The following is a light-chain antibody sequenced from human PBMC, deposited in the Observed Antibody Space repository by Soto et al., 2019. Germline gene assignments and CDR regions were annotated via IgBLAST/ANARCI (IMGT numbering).Light chain of an antibody. CDR3: QSYDGNLSGYV. J-gene: IGLJ1*01. Sequence: QSVLTQPPSVSGAPGQRVTISCTGSSSNIGAGYDVHWYQQLPGTAPKLLIYGNSNRPSGVPDRFSGSKSGTSASLAITGLQAEDEADYYCQSYDGNLSGYVFGTG. CDR2: GNS. CDR1: SSNIGAGYD. V-gene: IGLV1-40*01.